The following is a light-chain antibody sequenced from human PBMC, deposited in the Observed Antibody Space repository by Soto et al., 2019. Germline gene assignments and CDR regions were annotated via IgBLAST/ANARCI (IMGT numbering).Light chain of an antibody. CDR2: DDS. CDR1: SIGGKS. J-gene: IGLJ2*01. V-gene: IGLV3-21*02. CDR3: QVWDSSSDHVV. Sequence: SYELTQPPSVSLAPGQTARITCGGDSIGGKSVHWYQQMPGQAPVLVVYDDSDRPSGIPERFSGSSSGNTATLTISRVEAGDEADYYCQVWDSSSDHVVFGGGTKVTVL.